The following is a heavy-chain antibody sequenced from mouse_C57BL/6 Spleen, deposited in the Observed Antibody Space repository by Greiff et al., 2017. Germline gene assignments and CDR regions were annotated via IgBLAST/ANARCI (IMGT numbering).Heavy chain of an antibody. D-gene: IGHD1-1*01. Sequence: VQLQQSGPGLVKPSLSLSLTCSVTGYSITSGYYWNWIRQFPGNKLEWMGYLSYDGSNNDNPSLNNRISITRDTSQNQFFLKLNSVTTEDTATYDCARDDYGSSSYAMDYWGQGTSVTVSS. CDR3: ARDDYGSSSYAMDY. V-gene: IGHV3-6*01. J-gene: IGHJ4*01. CDR2: LSYDGSN. CDR1: GYSITSGYY.